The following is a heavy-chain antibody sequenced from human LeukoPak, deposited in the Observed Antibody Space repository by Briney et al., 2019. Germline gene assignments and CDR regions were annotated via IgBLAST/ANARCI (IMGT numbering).Heavy chain of an antibody. CDR2: IYYSGST. J-gene: IGHJ6*03. CDR1: GGSISSYY. Sequence: SETLSLTCTVSGGSISSYYWSWIRQPPGKGLEWIGYIYYSGSTNYNPSLKSRVTISVDTSKNQFSLKLNSVTAADTAVYYCARETSQKGAHYMDVWGKGTTVTISS. CDR3: ARETSQKGAHYMDV. V-gene: IGHV4-59*12. D-gene: IGHD3-16*01.